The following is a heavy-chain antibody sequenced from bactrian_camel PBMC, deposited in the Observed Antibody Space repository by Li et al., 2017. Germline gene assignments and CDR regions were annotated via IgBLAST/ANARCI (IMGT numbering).Heavy chain of an antibody. J-gene: IGHJ4*01. CDR1: GYTYSGYC. Sequence: HVQLVESGGSSVDSGGSLRLSCAASGYTYSGYCMAWFRQTPEKEREGVGSIDSDGNTSYADSVKGRFTISKDYDNNTLYLQMNSLKPEDTAMYYCASDAPWCRWVFVTHRYKYWGQGTQVTVS. D-gene: IGHD3*01. V-gene: IGHV3S26*01. CDR2: IDSDGNT. CDR3: ASDAPWCRWVFVTHRYKY.